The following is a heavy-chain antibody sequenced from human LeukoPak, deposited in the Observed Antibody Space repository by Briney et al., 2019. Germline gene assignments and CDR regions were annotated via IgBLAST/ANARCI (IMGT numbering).Heavy chain of an antibody. V-gene: IGHV4-39*01. J-gene: IGHJ4*02. D-gene: IGHD3-22*01. CDR2: IYYSGST. CDR3: AGHDYYDSSGYRFDY. Sequence: SETLSLTCTVSGGSISSSSYSWGWIRQPPGKGLEWIGSIYYSGSTYYNPSLKSRVTISVDTSKNQFSLKLSSVTAADTAVYYCAGHDYYDSSGYRFDYWGQGTLVTVSS. CDR1: GGSISSSSYS.